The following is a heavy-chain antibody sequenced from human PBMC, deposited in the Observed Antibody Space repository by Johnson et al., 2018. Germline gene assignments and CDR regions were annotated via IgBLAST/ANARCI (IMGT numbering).Heavy chain of an antibody. D-gene: IGHD3-16*02. V-gene: IGHV4-61*02. Sequence: QVQLQESGPGLVKPGQTLSLTCTVSGGSIGSGNYYWSWIRQPAGKGLEWIGRIYITGRTNYNPSLNGRITISVDTSKNQFSLKLSAVTAADPAVYYCARDTAMITFGGFIGDYMDAWGKGTTVTVSS. CDR3: ARDTAMITFGGFIGDYMDA. J-gene: IGHJ6*03. CDR2: IYITGRT. CDR1: GGSIGSGNYY.